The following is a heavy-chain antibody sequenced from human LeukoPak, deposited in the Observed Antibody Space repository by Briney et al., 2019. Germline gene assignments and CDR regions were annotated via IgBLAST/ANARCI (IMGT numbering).Heavy chain of an antibody. V-gene: IGHV3-23*01. Sequence: PGGSLRLSCAASGFTFSNYDMNWVRQPPGMGLDWVSAIRAGGENTFYADSVKGRLTISRDNSNNMRYLKMNSLRDEDTAVYYCARAGFRRYGGLLDNWGQGTLVTVSS. J-gene: IGHJ4*02. D-gene: IGHD4-17*01. CDR2: IRAGGENT. CDR3: ARAGFRRYGGLLDN. CDR1: GFTFSNYD.